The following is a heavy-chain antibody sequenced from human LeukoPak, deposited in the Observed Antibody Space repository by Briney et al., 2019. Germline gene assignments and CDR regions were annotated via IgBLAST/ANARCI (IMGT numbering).Heavy chain of an antibody. CDR3: AKDGGLWVSAHWGDS. CDR1: EFIFSDYG. CDR2: IWNNGNNR. Sequence: GGSLRLSCAASEFIFSDYGMHWVRQAPGKGLEWVAVIWNNGNNRYADSVKGRFTVSRDNSKNTLYLQMNSLRAEDTAVYYCAKDGGLWVSAHWGDSWGRGTLVTVSS. J-gene: IGHJ4*02. D-gene: IGHD7-27*01. V-gene: IGHV3-33*06.